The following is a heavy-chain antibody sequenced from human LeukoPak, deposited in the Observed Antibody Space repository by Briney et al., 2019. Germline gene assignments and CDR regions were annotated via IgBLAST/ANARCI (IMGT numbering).Heavy chain of an antibody. Sequence: GGSLRLSCAASGFTFSEYYMTSIRQAPGRGLGWVSYISGVYEKIFYGNSVKGRFTISRDNAKKSVYLQMNRLRAEDTAVYYCARGGAHGMDVWGQGTTVTVS. V-gene: IGHV3-11*01. CDR1: GFTFSEYY. J-gene: IGHJ6*02. CDR3: ARGGAHGMDV. CDR2: ISGVYEKI. D-gene: IGHD1-26*01.